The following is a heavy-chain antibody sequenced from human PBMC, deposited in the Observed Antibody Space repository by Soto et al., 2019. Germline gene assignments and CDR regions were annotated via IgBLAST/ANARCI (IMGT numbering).Heavy chain of an antibody. Sequence: EVQLVESAGGLVKPGGSLRLSCVASGFSFNEAWMNWVRQAPGEGLEWVGRIKTSAGGGATDYAAPVQGRFTISTDDSTTALHLHMNSPRTEDTAIYYCTTGSVEGIWGQGTTVTGSS. D-gene: IGHD2-15*01. CDR3: TTGSVEGI. CDR2: IKTSAGGGAT. J-gene: IGHJ6*02. CDR1: GFSFNEAW. V-gene: IGHV3-15*07.